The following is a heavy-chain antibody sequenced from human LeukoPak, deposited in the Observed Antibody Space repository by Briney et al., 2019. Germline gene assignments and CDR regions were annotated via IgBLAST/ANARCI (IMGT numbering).Heavy chain of an antibody. D-gene: IGHD5-24*01. V-gene: IGHV1-8*02. CDR2: MNPGNGNT. Sequence: ASVKVSFKASGYTFTSYGISWVRQAPGQGLEWMGWMNPGNGNTGFAQKFQGRLTMTRDTSISTAYMELSSLRSEDTAVYFCARGSSEEMATIAYWGQGTLVTVSS. CDR1: GYTFTSYG. J-gene: IGHJ4*02. CDR3: ARGSSEEMATIAY.